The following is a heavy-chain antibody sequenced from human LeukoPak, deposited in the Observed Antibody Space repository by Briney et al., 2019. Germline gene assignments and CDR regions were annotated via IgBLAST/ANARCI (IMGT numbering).Heavy chain of an antibody. Sequence: SVKVSCRASGGTFSSYAISWVRQAPGQGLEWMGRIIPILGIANYAQKFQGRVTITADKSTSTAYMELSSLRSEDTAVYYCARDGPYVDTAIPDYWGQGTLVTVSS. CDR1: GGTFSSYA. CDR3: ARDGPYVDTAIPDY. D-gene: IGHD5-18*01. CDR2: IIPILGIA. V-gene: IGHV1-69*04. J-gene: IGHJ4*02.